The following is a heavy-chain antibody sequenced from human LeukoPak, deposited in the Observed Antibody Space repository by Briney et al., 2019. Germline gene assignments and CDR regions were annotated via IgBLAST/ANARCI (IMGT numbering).Heavy chain of an antibody. D-gene: IGHD6-13*01. J-gene: IGHJ4*02. Sequence: ASVKVSCXASGYTFTSYXXXXXXQATGQGXXXXXXXXXYNGKTNYAQKLQGXXXMTXDTSTSTAYMELRSLRSDDTXVYYCARDLRPSSWLEPTFDYWGQGTLVTVSS. CDR1: GYTFTSYX. V-gene: IGHV1-18*01. CDR3: ARDLRPSSWLEPTFDY. CDR2: XXXYNGKT.